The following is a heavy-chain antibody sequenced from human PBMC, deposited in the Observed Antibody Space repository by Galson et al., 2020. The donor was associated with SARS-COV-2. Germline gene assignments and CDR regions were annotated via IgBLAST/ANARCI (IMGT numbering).Heavy chain of an antibody. Sequence: SETLSLTCTVSGGSITNSYGGWIRQPPGQGLEWIGYSYFSGSTYYNPSLESRVTISVDMSKNQFSLKLRSVTAADTAVYYCARESYYNYGNYYNVDYWGQRILVTVSS. CDR2: SYFSGST. V-gene: IGHV4-59*01. CDR1: GGSITNSY. D-gene: IGHD3-10*01. CDR3: ARESYYNYGNYYNVDY. J-gene: IGHJ4*02.